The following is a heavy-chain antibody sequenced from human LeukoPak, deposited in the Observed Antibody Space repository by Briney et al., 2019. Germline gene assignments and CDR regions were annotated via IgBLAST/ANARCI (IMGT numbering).Heavy chain of an antibody. Sequence: PSETLSLTCTVSGGSISSYYWSWIRQPPGKGLEWIGYFHYSGSTNYNPSLKSRVTISVDTSKNQFYLKLSSVTAADTAVYYCARDTMVRGVMGYYYGMDVWGQGTTVTVSS. V-gene: IGHV4-59*01. CDR2: FHYSGST. CDR1: GGSISSYY. D-gene: IGHD3-10*01. CDR3: ARDTMVRGVMGYYYGMDV. J-gene: IGHJ6*02.